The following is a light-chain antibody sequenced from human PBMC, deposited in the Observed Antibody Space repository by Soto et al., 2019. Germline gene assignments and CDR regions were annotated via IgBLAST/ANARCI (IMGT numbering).Light chain of an antibody. Sequence: EIVLTQSPGTLSLSPGERATLSCRASQSVSSSYLAWYQQKPGQAPRLLIYGASSRATGIPDRFSGSGSGTDFTLTISRLEPEDFAVYYCQQYAGSPWTFGQGTKVDIK. CDR1: QSVSSSY. CDR3: QQYAGSPWT. V-gene: IGKV3-20*01. J-gene: IGKJ1*01. CDR2: GAS.